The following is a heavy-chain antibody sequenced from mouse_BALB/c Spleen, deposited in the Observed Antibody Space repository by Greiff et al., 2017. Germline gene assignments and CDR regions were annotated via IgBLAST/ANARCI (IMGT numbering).Heavy chain of an antibody. CDR1: GYTFSSYW. Sequence: QVQLQQSGAELMKPGASVKISSKATGYTFSSYWIEWVKQRPGHGLEWIGEILPGSGSTNYNEKFKGKATFTADTSSNTAYMQLSSLTSEDSAVYYCARRGGYSYYFDDWGQGTTLTVSS. V-gene: IGHV1-9*01. D-gene: IGHD2-3*01. CDR3: ARRGGYSYYFDD. CDR2: ILPGSGST. J-gene: IGHJ2*01.